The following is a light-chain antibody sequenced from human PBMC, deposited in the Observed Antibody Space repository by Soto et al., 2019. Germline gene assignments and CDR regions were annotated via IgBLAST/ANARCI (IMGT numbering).Light chain of an antibody. CDR1: QNINNY. CDR3: QQYNSYSLT. J-gene: IGKJ1*01. Sequence: DIQMTQSPSSLSASVGDRVTITCQASQNINNYLNWYQQKPGRAPKLLICDASSLESGVPSRFSGSGSGTEFTLTISGLQPDDFAAYYCQQYNSYSLTFGQGTKVDIK. CDR2: DAS. V-gene: IGKV1-5*01.